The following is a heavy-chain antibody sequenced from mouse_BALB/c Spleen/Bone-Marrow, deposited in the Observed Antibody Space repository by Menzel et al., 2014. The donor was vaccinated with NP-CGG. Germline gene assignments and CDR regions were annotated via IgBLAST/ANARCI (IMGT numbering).Heavy chain of an antibody. V-gene: IGHV14-3*02. CDR2: IDPANGNT. CDR1: GFNIKDTY. J-gene: IGHJ4*01. D-gene: IGHD4-1*01. Sequence: EVMLVESGAELVKPGASVKLSCTASGFNIKDTYMHWVKQRPEQGLEWIGRIDPANGNTKYDPKFQGKATITADTSSNTAYLQLSSLTSEDTAVYYCARWEYCAMDYWGQGTSVTVSS. CDR3: ARWEYCAMDY.